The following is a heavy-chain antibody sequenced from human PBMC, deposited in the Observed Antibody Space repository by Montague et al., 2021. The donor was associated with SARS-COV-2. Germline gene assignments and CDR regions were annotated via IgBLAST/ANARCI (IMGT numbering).Heavy chain of an antibody. D-gene: IGHD3-10*01. CDR1: GFTFRSYW. CDR2: IKPDGTST. V-gene: IGHV3-74*01. J-gene: IGHJ4*02. CDR3: VRPLWFGDSDYYFDS. Sequence: SLRLSCAASGFTFRSYWMHWFRQVPGRGLVWVSRIKPDGTSTNYAASVQGRFTISRDNAKNTLSLQMNNLRAEDTAIYYCVRPLWFGDSDYYFDSWGQGTLVTVSS.